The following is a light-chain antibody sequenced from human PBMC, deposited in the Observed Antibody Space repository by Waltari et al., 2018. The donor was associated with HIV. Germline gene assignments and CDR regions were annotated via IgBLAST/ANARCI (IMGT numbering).Light chain of an antibody. CDR1: TTNIGAGHD. V-gene: IGLV1-40*01. CDR3: QTYDTILSVNYV. J-gene: IGLJ1*01. Sequence: QSVLTQPPSVSGALGQRVTISCTGSTTNIGAGHDAHWYQQLPGTAPRLLLYSNIIPPPGVPARFSASRAGTSDSLAITGLRPEDEADYYCQTYDTILSVNYVFGTGTKVTVL. CDR2: SNI.